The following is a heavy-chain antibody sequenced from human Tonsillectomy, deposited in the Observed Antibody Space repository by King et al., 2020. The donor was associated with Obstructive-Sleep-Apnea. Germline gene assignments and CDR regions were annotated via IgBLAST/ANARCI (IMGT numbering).Heavy chain of an antibody. V-gene: IGHV3-33*01. D-gene: IGHD2-2*01. J-gene: IGHJ6*02. CDR2: IGYDGSNA. Sequence: VQLVESGGGVVQPGRSLRFSCAASGFAFSSYGMHWVRQAPGKGLEWVAAIGYDGSNAYYADSVKGRFTISRDNSKNTLYLQMNSLRAEDTAVYFCARGGYCRYTSCSHYDGMDVWGQGTTVTVSS. CDR3: ARGGYCRYTSCSHYDGMDV. CDR1: GFAFSSYG.